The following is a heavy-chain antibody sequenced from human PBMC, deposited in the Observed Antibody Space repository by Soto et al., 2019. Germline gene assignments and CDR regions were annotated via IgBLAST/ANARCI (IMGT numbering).Heavy chain of an antibody. V-gene: IGHV5-51*01. CDR2: IYPGDSDT. CDR1: GYSFTSYL. J-gene: IGHJ3*02. CDR3: ARRKIRDGYNAFDI. Sequence: GESLQISFKGSGYSFTSYLICWVRQMPVKGLEWMGIIYPGDSDTRYSPSFQGQVTISADKSISTAYLQWSSLKASDTAMYYCARRKIRDGYNAFDIWGQGTMVTVSS. D-gene: IGHD5-12*01.